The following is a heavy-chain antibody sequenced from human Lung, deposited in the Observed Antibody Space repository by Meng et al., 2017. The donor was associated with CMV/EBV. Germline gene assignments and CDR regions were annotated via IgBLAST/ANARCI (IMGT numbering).Heavy chain of an antibody. CDR1: GFAFSSYG. CDR3: AKEGKSVYSGSSYAS. V-gene: IGHV3-30*02. D-gene: IGHD1-26*01. J-gene: IGHJ4*02. Sequence: GESLKISCAASGFAFSSYGMHWVRQAPGKGLEWVVFIRFDGSEKYYADSVKGRFTISRDNSKNTVYLQMESLRAEDAAVYYCAKEGKSVYSGSSYASWGQRTLVTVSS. CDR2: IRFDGSEK.